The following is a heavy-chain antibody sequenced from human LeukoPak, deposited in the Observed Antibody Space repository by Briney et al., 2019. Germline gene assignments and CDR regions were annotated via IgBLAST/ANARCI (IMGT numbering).Heavy chain of an antibody. V-gene: IGHV3-23*01. Sequence: PGGSLRLSCAASGFTFSSYGMSWVRQAPGKGLEWVSAISGSGGSTYYADSVKGRFTISRDSSKNTLYLQMNSLRAEDTAVYYCAKPPLLNYYDSSGYYYFDYWGQGTLVTVSS. J-gene: IGHJ4*02. CDR3: AKPPLLNYYDSSGYYYFDY. CDR2: ISGSGGST. D-gene: IGHD3-22*01. CDR1: GFTFSSYG.